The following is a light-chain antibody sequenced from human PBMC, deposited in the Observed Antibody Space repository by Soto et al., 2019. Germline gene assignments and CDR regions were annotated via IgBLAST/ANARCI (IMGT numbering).Light chain of an antibody. CDR3: MQGLETPPVT. V-gene: IGKV2-28*01. J-gene: IGKJ5*01. Sequence: DVAMTQSPHSLLVTPGEPASISCTPSQSLLDTNGQNFLDWYLQKPGQAPQLLIYLASNRASGVPDRFSGSGSGRQFTLKISRVEAEDVGVYFCMQGLETPPVTFGQGTRLENK. CDR1: QSLLDTNGQNF. CDR2: LAS.